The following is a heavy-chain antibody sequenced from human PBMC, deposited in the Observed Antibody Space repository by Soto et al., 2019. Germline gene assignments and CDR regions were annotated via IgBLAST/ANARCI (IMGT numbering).Heavy chain of an antibody. V-gene: IGHV3-30-3*01. CDR1: GFTFSSYA. J-gene: IGHJ4*02. CDR3: ARNLLRYFDWPPLGY. D-gene: IGHD3-9*01. Sequence: SLRLSCAASGFTFSSYAMHWVRQAPGKGLEWVAVISYDGSNKYYADSVKGRFTISRDNSKNTLYLQMNSLRAEDTAVYYCARNLLRYFDWPPLGYWGQGTLVTVSS. CDR2: ISYDGSNK.